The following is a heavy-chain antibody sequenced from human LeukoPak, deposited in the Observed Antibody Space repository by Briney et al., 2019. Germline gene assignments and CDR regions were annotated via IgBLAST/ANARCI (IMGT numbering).Heavy chain of an antibody. CDR2: IYYSGST. V-gene: IGHV4-31*03. Sequence: KPSQTLSLTCTVSGGSISSGGYYWSWIRQHPGKGLEWIGYIYYSGSTYYNPSLKSRVTISVDTSKNQFSLKLSSVTAADTAVYHCARSGGSGSSPLDYWGQGTLVTVSS. CDR1: GGSISSGGYY. CDR3: ARSGGSGSSPLDY. D-gene: IGHD3-10*01. J-gene: IGHJ4*02.